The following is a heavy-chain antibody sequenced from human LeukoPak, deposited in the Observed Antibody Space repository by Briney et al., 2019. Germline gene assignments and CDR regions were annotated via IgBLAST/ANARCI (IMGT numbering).Heavy chain of an antibody. J-gene: IGHJ3*02. D-gene: IGHD3-16*01. CDR3: ARDHLPNLYHHAFDI. Sequence: PGGSLRPSCAASGFAFNTYSMHWVRQAPGKGLEWEAVISYDGSRTYYADSVKGRFTISRDNSKNTLYLQMNSLRAEDTAVYYCARDHLPNLYHHAFDIWGQGTMVTVSS. V-gene: IGHV3-30*04. CDR1: GFAFNTYS. CDR2: ISYDGSRT.